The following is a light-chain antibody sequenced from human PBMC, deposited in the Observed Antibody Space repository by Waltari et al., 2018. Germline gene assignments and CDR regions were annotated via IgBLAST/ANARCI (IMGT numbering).Light chain of an antibody. V-gene: IGLV2-14*03. CDR1: SSDVVSYSP. J-gene: IGLJ3*02. CDR3: SSQSSDNVVL. Sequence: QSALTQPASVSGSPGQSITISCTGISSDVVSYSPVSRYQDHPGQGPKVIIYDVSDRPSGVSARFSGSKSGNTASLTISGLQAEDEADYYCSSQSSDNVVLFGGGTKVTVL. CDR2: DVS.